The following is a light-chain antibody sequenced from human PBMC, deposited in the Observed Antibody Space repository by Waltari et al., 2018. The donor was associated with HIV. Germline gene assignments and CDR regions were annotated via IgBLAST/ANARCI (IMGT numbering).Light chain of an antibody. CDR3: QSYDSGLSEGV. V-gene: IGLV1-40*01. CDR2: SNT. J-gene: IGLJ2*01. Sequence: QSVLTQPPSVSGAPGQRVAISCPGSSSHPGAGYPLHWYQQHPGAAPKLLIFSNTNRPSGVPDRFSGSKSGTSASLAITGVQAEDEAVYYCQSYDSGLSEGVFGGGTKLAVL. CDR1: SSHPGAGYP.